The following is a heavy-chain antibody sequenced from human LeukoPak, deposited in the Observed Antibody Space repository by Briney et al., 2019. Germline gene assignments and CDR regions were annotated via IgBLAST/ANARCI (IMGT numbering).Heavy chain of an antibody. V-gene: IGHV4-59*01. D-gene: IGHD4-11*01. Sequence: NPSETLSLTCAVSGGSFSSYDWRWIRQPPGKGLEWIGYIYYSGSTKYNPSLKSRVTISVDTPKNQFSLQMSSLTAADTAVYYCARVHRTTAYEAFDIWGQGTVVTVSS. CDR1: GGSFSSYD. J-gene: IGHJ3*02. CDR2: IYYSGST. CDR3: ARVHRTTAYEAFDI.